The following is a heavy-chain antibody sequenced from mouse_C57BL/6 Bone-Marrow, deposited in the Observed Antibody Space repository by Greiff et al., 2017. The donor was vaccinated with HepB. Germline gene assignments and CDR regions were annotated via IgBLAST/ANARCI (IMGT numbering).Heavy chain of an antibody. V-gene: IGHV3-6*01. CDR2: ISYDGSN. D-gene: IGHD2-4*01. CDR1: GYSITSGYY. Sequence: EVKLQESGPGLVKPSQSLSLTCSVTGYSITSGYYWNWIRQFPGNKLEWMGYISYDGSNNYNPSLKNRISITRDTSKNQFFLKLNSVTTEDTATYYCARGDYPLFAYWGQGTLVTVSA. CDR3: ARGDYPLFAY. J-gene: IGHJ3*01.